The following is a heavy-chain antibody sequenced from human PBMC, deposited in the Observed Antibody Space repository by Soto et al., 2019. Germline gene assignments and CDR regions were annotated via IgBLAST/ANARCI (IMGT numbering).Heavy chain of an antibody. CDR1: GGPIRRRGYY. CDR2: FYYSGIT. Sequence: SETLSLTCTVSGGPIRRRGYYWSWIRHRPGEGLEWIGFFYYSGITDYNPSLRSRVTISADTSRNQVFLNMYSVTAADTAVYYCASSGGPEGDWFDPWGQGILVTVSS. D-gene: IGHD2-15*01. CDR3: ASSGGPEGDWFDP. V-gene: IGHV4-31*03. J-gene: IGHJ5*02.